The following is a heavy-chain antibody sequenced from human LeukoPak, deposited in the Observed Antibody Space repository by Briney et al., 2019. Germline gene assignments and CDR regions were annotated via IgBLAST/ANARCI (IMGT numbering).Heavy chain of an antibody. CDR1: GFTFSSYA. V-gene: IGHV3-30*07. Sequence: GRPLRLSCAASGFTFSSYAMHRVRQAPGKGLEWVAIISYDGSNKYYADSVKGRFTISRDNSKNTLYLQMNSLRAEDTAVYYCARDQRGGYGYDAFDIWGQGTMVTVSS. CDR2: ISYDGSNK. J-gene: IGHJ3*02. D-gene: IGHD5-12*01. CDR3: ARDQRGGYGYDAFDI.